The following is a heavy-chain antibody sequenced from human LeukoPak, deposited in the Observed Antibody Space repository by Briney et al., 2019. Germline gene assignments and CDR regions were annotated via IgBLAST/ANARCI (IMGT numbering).Heavy chain of an antibody. CDR3: AREYCSSTSCYTDYFDY. Sequence: ASVKVSCKASGYTFTSYGISWVRQAPGQELEWMGWISAYNGNTNYAQKLQGRVTMTTDTSTSTAYMELRSLRSDDTAVYYCAREYCSSTSCYTDYFDYWGQGTLVTVSS. J-gene: IGHJ4*02. V-gene: IGHV1-18*01. CDR1: GYTFTSYG. D-gene: IGHD2-2*02. CDR2: ISAYNGNT.